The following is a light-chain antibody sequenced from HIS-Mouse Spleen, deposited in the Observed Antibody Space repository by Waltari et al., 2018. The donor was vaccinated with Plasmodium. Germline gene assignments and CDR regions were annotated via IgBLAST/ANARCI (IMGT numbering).Light chain of an antibody. J-gene: IGLJ2*01. CDR2: DVS. V-gene: IGLV2-11*01. Sequence: QSALTQPRSVSGSPGQSVTISCTGTSSDVGGYNYVSWYQQHPGNAPKLMIYDVSKRPSGVPDRVSGSKSGNTASLTISGLQAEDEADYYCCSYAGSYTYVVFGGGTKLTVL. CDR1: SSDVGGYNY. CDR3: CSYAGSYTYVV.